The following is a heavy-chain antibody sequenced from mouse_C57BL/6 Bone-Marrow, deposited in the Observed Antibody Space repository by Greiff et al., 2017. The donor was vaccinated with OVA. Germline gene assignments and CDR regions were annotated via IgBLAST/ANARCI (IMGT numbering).Heavy chain of an antibody. Sequence: EVQLVESGGGLVQPGGSLKLSCAASGFTFSDYYMYWVRQTPEKRLEWVAYISNGGGSTYYPDTVKGRFTISRDNAKNTRYLQMSRLMSEDTAMYYCSRQSLLVSSVPAWFAYWGQGTLVTVSA. J-gene: IGHJ3*01. D-gene: IGHD3-2*02. CDR3: SRQSLLVSSVPAWFAY. CDR2: ISNGGGST. CDR1: GFTFSDYY. V-gene: IGHV5-12*01.